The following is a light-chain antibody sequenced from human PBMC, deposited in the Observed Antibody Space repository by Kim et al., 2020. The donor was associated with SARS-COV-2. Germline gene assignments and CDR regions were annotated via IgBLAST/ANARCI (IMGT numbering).Light chain of an antibody. CDR2: DAS. Sequence: SLSPRDSATLSCRASQSVSNFLALYQQKPGQAPRLLIYDASNRATGIPARFSGSGSGKDFTLTISSLEPEDFAVYYCQQRGNWPYTFGPGTKLEI. J-gene: IGKJ2*01. CDR1: QSVSNF. CDR3: QQRGNWPYT. V-gene: IGKV3-11*01.